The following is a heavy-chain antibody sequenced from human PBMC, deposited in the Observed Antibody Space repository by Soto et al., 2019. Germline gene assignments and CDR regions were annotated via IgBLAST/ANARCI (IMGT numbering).Heavy chain of an antibody. CDR2: IYYSGST. CDR3: ARGGDCSGGSCGVDY. D-gene: IGHD2-15*01. CDR1: GCSISSGGYY. Sequence: PSESLSLSCAVSGCSISSGGYYWSWIRQHPGKGLEWIGYIYYSGSTYYNPSLKSRVTISVDTSKNQFSLKLSSVTAADTAVYYCARGGDCSGGSCGVDYWGQGTLVTVSS. V-gene: IGHV4-31*11. J-gene: IGHJ4*02.